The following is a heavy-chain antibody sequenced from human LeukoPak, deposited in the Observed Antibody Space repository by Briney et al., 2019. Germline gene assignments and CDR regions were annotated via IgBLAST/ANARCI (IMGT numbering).Heavy chain of an antibody. CDR2: ISSSSSYI. CDR1: GFSFSSYS. CDR3: ARGIVVVPAAIGPGMDV. J-gene: IGHJ6*02. Sequence: GGSLRLSCAASGFSFSSYSMNWVRQAPGKGLEWVSSISSSSSYIYYADSVKGRFTISRDNAKNSLYPQMNSLRAEDTAVYYCARGIVVVPAAIGPGMDVWGQGTTVTVSS. D-gene: IGHD2-2*01. V-gene: IGHV3-21*01.